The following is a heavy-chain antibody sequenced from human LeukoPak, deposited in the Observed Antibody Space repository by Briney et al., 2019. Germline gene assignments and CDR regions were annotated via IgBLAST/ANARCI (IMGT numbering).Heavy chain of an antibody. Sequence: GGSLRLSCAASGFTFSSYAMSWVRQAPGKGLEWVSAISGSGGSTYYADSVKGRLTISRDNSKNTLYLQMNSLRAEDTAVYYCAKGGGVQLESYWGQGTLVTVSS. CDR1: GFTFSSYA. CDR3: AKGGGVQLESY. D-gene: IGHD1-1*01. V-gene: IGHV3-23*01. CDR2: ISGSGGST. J-gene: IGHJ4*02.